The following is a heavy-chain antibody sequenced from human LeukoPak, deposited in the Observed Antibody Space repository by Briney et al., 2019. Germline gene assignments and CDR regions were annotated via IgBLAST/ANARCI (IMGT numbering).Heavy chain of an antibody. D-gene: IGHD3-22*01. CDR3: ARGGGYQDF. CDR1: GGTFSSYA. CDR2: ISAYTGNT. J-gene: IGHJ4*02. Sequence: RVASVKVSCKASGGTFSSYAISWVRQAPGQGLEWMGWISAYTGNTNYAQKFQGRVTMTTDTSTTTAYMELRSLRSDDTAVYYCARGGGYQDFWGQGTLVTVSS. V-gene: IGHV1-18*01.